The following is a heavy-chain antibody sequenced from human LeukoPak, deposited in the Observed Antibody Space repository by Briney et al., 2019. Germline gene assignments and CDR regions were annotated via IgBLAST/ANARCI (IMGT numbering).Heavy chain of an antibody. V-gene: IGHV3-66*01. D-gene: IGHD4-11*01. Sequence: GGSLSLSGAASGLTFSSNYLSWFRRAPGKGLEWVSVIYSGGSTYYADSVKGRFTISRDNSKNTLYLQMNSLRAEDTAVYYCAREATVTLFDYWGQGTLVTVSS. CDR2: IYSGGST. CDR3: AREATVTLFDY. J-gene: IGHJ4*02. CDR1: GLTFSSNY.